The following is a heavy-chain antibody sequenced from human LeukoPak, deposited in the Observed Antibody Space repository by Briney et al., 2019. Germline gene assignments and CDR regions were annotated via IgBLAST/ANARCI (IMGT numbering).Heavy chain of an antibody. D-gene: IGHD4-17*01. J-gene: IGHJ3*02. Sequence: PSETLSLTCTVSGGSISSYDGSWIRQPPGKGLEWIGYIYYSGSTNYNPSLKSRVTISVDTSKNQFSLKLSSVTAADTAVYYCARDLGYGLWFAFDICGQGTMVTVSS. V-gene: IGHV4-59*01. CDR2: IYYSGST. CDR3: ARDLGYGLWFAFDI. CDR1: GGSISSYD.